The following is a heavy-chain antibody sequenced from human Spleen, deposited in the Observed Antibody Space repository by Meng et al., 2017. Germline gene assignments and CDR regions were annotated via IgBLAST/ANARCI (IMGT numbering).Heavy chain of an antibody. CDR1: GFSLSTSGMC. CDR3: ARIAERRSYYYGMDV. Sequence: SGPTLVKPTQTLTLTCTFSGFSLSTSGMCVSWIRQPPGKALEWLALIDWDDDKYYSTSLKTRLTISKDTSKNQVVLTMTNMDPVDTATYYCARIAERRSYYYGMDVWGQGTTVTVSS. J-gene: IGHJ6*02. CDR2: IDWDDDK. V-gene: IGHV2-70*01. D-gene: IGHD1-14*01.